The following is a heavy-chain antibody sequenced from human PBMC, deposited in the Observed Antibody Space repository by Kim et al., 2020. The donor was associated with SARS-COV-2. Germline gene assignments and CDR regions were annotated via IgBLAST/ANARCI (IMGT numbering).Heavy chain of an antibody. CDR2: T. D-gene: IGHD5-12*01. J-gene: IGHJ6*02. V-gene: IGHV5-51*01. CDR3: ARGYNYYTMDV. Sequence: TRYSPSFQGQVTISADKSISTAYLQWSSLKASDTAMYYCARGYNYYTMDVWGQGTTVTVSS.